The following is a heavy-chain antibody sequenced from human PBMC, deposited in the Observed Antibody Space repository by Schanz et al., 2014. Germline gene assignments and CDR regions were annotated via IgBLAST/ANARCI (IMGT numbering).Heavy chain of an antibody. V-gene: IGHV3-23*01. J-gene: IGHJ3*02. CDR1: GFTFSSYA. D-gene: IGHD4-17*01. CDR3: ARKMKLGVYGGKGHDALDI. CDR2: LSEGGGGT. Sequence: EVQLLESGGGLAQPGGSLRLSCAASGFTFSSYAMSWVRQAPGKGLEWVSALSEGGGGTHYADSVRGRFTISSDSSKNTLYLQMNTLRAEDTAVYYCARKMKLGVYGGKGHDALDIWGQGTMVTVSS.